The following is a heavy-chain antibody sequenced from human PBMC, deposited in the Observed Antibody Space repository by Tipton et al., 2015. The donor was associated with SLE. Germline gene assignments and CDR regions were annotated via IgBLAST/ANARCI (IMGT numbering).Heavy chain of an antibody. J-gene: IGHJ3*02. V-gene: IGHV4-61*10. CDR1: GGSISSGSYC. Sequence: TLSLTCTVSGGSISSGSYCWSWIRQPAGKGLEWIGYIYYSGSTNYNPSLKSRVTISVDKSKNQFSLKLSSVTAADTAVYYCAREWGDAFDIWGQGTMVTVSS. CDR2: IYYSGST. D-gene: IGHD2-8*01. CDR3: AREWGDAFDI.